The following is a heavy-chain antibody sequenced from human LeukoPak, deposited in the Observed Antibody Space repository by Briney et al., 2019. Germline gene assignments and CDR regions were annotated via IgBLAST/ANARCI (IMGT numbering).Heavy chain of an antibody. CDR1: GFTFSTYW. D-gene: IGHD5-24*01. V-gene: IGHV3-23*01. CDR3: AKENRWQ. Sequence: PGGSLRLSCAASGFTFSTYWMHWVRQAPGKGLEWVSRISGSGATINYSDSVKGRFTISRDNSKNTLYLQMNSLRAEDTAVYYCAKENRWQWGQGTLVTVSS. CDR2: ISGSGATI. J-gene: IGHJ4*02.